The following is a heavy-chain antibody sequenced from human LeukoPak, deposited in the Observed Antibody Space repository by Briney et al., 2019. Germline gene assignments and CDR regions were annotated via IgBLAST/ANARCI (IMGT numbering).Heavy chain of an antibody. Sequence: GGSLSLSCAASGFTFSDYYMSWIRQAPGKGLEWVSYISSSGSTIYYADSVKGRFTISRDNAKNSLYLQMNSLRAEDTAVYYCARSRRLKLVAATPPYFDYWGQGTLVTVSS. CDR1: GFTFSDYY. CDR2: ISSSGSTI. CDR3: ARSRRLKLVAATPPYFDY. J-gene: IGHJ4*02. D-gene: IGHD1-26*01. V-gene: IGHV3-11*01.